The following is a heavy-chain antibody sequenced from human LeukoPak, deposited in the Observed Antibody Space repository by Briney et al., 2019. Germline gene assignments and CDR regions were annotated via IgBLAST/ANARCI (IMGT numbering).Heavy chain of an antibody. V-gene: IGHV4-59*01. CDR3: ARGVGASEYYFDY. CDR1: GVSISGYY. D-gene: IGHD1-26*01. Sequence: SETLSLTCTVSGVSISGYYWSWIRQPPGKGLEWIWYIYYSGSTNYNPSLKSRVTISVDKSKNQFSLKLSSVTAADTAVYYCARGVGASEYYFDYWGQGTLVTVSS. CDR2: IYYSGST. J-gene: IGHJ4*02.